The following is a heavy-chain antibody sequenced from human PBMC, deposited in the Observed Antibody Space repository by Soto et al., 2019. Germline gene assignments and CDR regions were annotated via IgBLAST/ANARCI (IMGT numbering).Heavy chain of an antibody. Sequence: EMQLLESGGGLVQPGGSLRLSCAVSGFSFSTYGVTWVRQAPGKGLEWVCGVSGGSGVTHYADSVKGRFTITGDDSKNTVYLQMHSLKTEDTAVYYCARGGYCSRTSCHGDYYGMDVWGQGTTVTVSS. V-gene: IGHV3-23*01. D-gene: IGHD2-2*01. CDR3: ARGGYCSRTSCHGDYYGMDV. CDR2: VSGGSGVT. J-gene: IGHJ6*02. CDR1: GFSFSTYG.